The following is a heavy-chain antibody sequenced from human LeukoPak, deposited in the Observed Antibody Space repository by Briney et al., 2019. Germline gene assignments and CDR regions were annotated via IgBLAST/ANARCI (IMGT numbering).Heavy chain of an antibody. CDR1: GFTFSSYA. CDR3: AKGNIVVVVAAREYYFDY. CDR2: ISGSGGST. J-gene: IGHJ4*02. V-gene: IGHV3-23*01. Sequence: GGSLRLSCAASGFTFSSYAMSWVRQAPGKGLEWVSAISGSGGSTYYADSVKGRFTISRDNSKNTLYLQMNSLRAEDTAVYYCAKGNIVVVVAAREYYFDYWGQGTLVAVSS. D-gene: IGHD2-15*01.